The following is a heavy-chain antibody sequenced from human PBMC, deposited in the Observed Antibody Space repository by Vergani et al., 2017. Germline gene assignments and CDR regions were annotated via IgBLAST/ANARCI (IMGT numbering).Heavy chain of an antibody. J-gene: IGHJ4*02. CDR1: GFTFSDYY. CDR2: ISSSSSYT. Sequence: QVQLVQSGGGLVKPGGSLRLSCAASGFTFSDYYMSWIRQAPGKGLEWVSYISSSSSYTNYADSVKGRFTISRDNAKNSLYLQMNSLRAEDTALYYCAKETYYDILTGYYTPSATYYFDYWGQGTLVTVSS. V-gene: IGHV3-11*05. D-gene: IGHD3-9*01. CDR3: AKETYYDILTGYYTPSATYYFDY.